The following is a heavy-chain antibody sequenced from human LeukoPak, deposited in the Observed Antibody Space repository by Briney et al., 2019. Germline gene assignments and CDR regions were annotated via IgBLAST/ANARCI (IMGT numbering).Heavy chain of an antibody. Sequence: PGGSLRLSCAASGFTFSSYAMSWVRQAPGKGLEWVSAISGSGGSTYYADSVKGRFTISRDNSKNTLYLQMNSLRAEDRAVYYCAREQIFGVLIIKSYFDYWGQGTLLTVSS. V-gene: IGHV3-23*01. CDR1: GFTFSSYA. CDR3: AREQIFGVLIIKSYFDY. D-gene: IGHD3-3*01. J-gene: IGHJ4*02. CDR2: ISGSGGST.